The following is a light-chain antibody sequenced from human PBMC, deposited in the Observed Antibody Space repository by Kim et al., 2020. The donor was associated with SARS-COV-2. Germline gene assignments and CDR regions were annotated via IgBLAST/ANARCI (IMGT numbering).Light chain of an antibody. Sequence: GKTARITCGGNNIGSKSVIWYQQKPGQAPVLVIYYDSDRPSGIPERFSGSNSGNTATLTISRVEAGDEADYYCQVWDSSSDHPLYVFGTGTKVTVL. CDR2: YDS. V-gene: IGLV3-21*04. J-gene: IGLJ1*01. CDR1: NIGSKS. CDR3: QVWDSSSDHPLYV.